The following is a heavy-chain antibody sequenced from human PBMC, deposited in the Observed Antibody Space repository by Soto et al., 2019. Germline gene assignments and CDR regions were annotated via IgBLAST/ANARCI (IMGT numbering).Heavy chain of an antibody. D-gene: IGHD3-3*01. Sequence: SETLSLTCTVSGGSISSSSYYWGWIRKPPGKGLEWIGSIYYSGSTYYNPSLKSRVTISVDTSKNQFSLKLSSVTAADTAVYYCARCLGDYDFWSGYYEDLYNWFDPWGQGTLVTVSS. J-gene: IGHJ5*02. V-gene: IGHV4-39*01. CDR2: IYYSGST. CDR3: ARCLGDYDFWSGYYEDLYNWFDP. CDR1: GGSISSSSYY.